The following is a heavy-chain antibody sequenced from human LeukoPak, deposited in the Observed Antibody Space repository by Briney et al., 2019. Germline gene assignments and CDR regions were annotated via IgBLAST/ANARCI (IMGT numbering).Heavy chain of an antibody. V-gene: IGHV1-69*13. CDR1: GGTFSSYA. CDR2: IIPIFGTA. J-gene: IGHJ4*02. CDR3: ARGVVRGPRSYFDY. Sequence: SVKVSCKASGGTFSSYAISWVRQAPGQGLEWMGGIIPIFGTANYAQKFQGRVTITADESTSTAYMELSGLRSEDTAVYYCARGVVRGPRSYFDYWGQGTLVTVSS. D-gene: IGHD3-10*01.